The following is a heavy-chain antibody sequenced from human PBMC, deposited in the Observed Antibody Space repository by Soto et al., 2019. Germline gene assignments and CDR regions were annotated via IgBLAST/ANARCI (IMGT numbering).Heavy chain of an antibody. CDR1: GFTFSSYA. J-gene: IGHJ5*02. CDR2: ISGSGGST. V-gene: IGHV3-23*01. CDR3: AKGRDIVATVGGWFDP. Sequence: EVQLLESGGGLVQPGGSLRLSCAASGFTFSSYAMSWVRQAPGKGLEWVSAISGSGGSTYYADSVKGRFTISRDNSKSTLYLQMNSLRAEDTAVYYCAKGRDIVATVGGWFDPWCQGTLVTVSS. D-gene: IGHD5-12*01.